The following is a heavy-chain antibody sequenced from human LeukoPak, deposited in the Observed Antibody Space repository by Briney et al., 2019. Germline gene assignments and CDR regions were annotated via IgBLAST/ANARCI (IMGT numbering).Heavy chain of an antibody. CDR1: GGSSNNYY. J-gene: IGHJ5*02. CDR3: ARDRGVWTEGAYYGNWFDP. CDR2: IYTSGST. Sequence: SETLSLTCTVSGGSSNNYYWSWIRQPAGKGLEWIGRIYTSGSTNYNPSLTSRVTMSVDTSKNQFSLKLSSVTAADTAVYYCARDRGVWTEGAYYGNWFDPWGQGTLVTVSS. D-gene: IGHD3/OR15-3a*01. V-gene: IGHV4-4*07.